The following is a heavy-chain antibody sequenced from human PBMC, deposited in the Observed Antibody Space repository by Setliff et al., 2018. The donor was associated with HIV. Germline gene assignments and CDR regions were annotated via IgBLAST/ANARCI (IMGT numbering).Heavy chain of an antibody. J-gene: IGHJ4*02. CDR3: ARRPIKGYGPFDS. Sequence: PSETLSLTCTVSGDSISSGSYFWIWIRQPAGKGLEWIGHISTTGSTNYNPSLTSRVIMSVDTSRNQFSLKLSSVTAADTAVYYCARRPIKGYGPFDSWGPGTLVTVSS. D-gene: IGHD2-15*01. CDR1: GDSISSGSYF. V-gene: IGHV4-61*09. CDR2: ISTTGST.